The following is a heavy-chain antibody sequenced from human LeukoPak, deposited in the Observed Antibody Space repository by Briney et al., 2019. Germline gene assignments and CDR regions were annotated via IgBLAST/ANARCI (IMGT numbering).Heavy chain of an antibody. Sequence: SETLSLTCTVSGGSISSYDGTWIRQPAGQGLEGIGRIYPSGITNYNPSLKSRVTMSVDTSKNQFSLTLSSVTAADTAVYYCARENSGSYREFDYWGQGTLVTVYS. V-gene: IGHV4-4*07. CDR1: GGSISSYD. CDR3: ARENSGSYREFDY. CDR2: IYPSGIT. J-gene: IGHJ4*02. D-gene: IGHD1-26*01.